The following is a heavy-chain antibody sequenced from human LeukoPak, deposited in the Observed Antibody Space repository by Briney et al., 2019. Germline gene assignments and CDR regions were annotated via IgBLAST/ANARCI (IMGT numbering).Heavy chain of an antibody. Sequence: PGGSLRLSCTASGFTFGDYAMSWFRQAPGKGLEWVGFIRSKAYGGTTEYAASVKGRFTISRDDSKSIAYLQMNSLKTEDTAVYYCTTDNSGRWYFDLWGRGTLVTVSS. CDR2: IRSKAYGGTT. CDR3: TTDNSGRWYFDL. J-gene: IGHJ2*01. D-gene: IGHD4-23*01. V-gene: IGHV3-49*03. CDR1: GFTFGDYA.